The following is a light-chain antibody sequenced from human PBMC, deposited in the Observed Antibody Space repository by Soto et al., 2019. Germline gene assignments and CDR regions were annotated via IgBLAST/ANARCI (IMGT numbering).Light chain of an antibody. Sequence: EIVMTQSPATLSVSPGGRATLSCRASQSVSSNLAWYQQKPGQAPTLLIYGASTRATSFPARFSGSGSGTEFTLTISSLQSEDFAVYYCQQYKNWPLTFGGGTKVEIK. V-gene: IGKV3-15*01. CDR3: QQYKNWPLT. J-gene: IGKJ4*01. CDR2: GAS. CDR1: QSVSSN.